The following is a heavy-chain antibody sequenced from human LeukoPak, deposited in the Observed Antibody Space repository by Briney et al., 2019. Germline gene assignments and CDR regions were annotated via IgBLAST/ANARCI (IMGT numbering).Heavy chain of an antibody. CDR1: GYTFTGNF. CDR3: ARDHGSGSYKYYYYYYMDV. Sequence: ASVKVSCKTSGYTFTGNFMHWVRQAPGQGPEGMGWINPNNGDTNYAQKFQGRVTMTRVTSITTAYMELSSLRSDDTAVYYCARDHGSGSYKYYYYYYMDVWGKGTTVTVSS. D-gene: IGHD3-10*01. J-gene: IGHJ6*03. V-gene: IGHV1-2*02. CDR2: INPNNGDT.